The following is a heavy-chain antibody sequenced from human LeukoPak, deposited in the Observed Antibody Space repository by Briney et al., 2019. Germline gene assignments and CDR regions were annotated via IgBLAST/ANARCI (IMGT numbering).Heavy chain of an antibody. V-gene: IGHV1-69*13. D-gene: IGHD3-10*01. J-gene: IGHJ6*03. Sequence: SVKVSCKASGGTFSSYTISWVRQAPGQGLEWMGGIIPMFGTTNYAQKFQGRVTITADESTSTAYMELSSLRSEDTAVYYCARGPLLWFGYAYYYYYYMDVWGKGTTVTVSS. CDR2: IIPMFGTT. CDR3: ARGPLLWFGYAYYYYYYMDV. CDR1: GGTFSSYT.